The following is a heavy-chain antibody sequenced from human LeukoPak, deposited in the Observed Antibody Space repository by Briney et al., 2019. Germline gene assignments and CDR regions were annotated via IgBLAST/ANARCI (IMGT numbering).Heavy chain of an antibody. Sequence: KPSETLSLTCTVAGGSISSSSYDWGWIRQPPGKGLEWIGSIYYSGSTYYNPSLKSRVTISVDTSKNQFSLKRSSVSAADTAVYYCARRWRAIDYWGQGTLVTVSS. V-gene: IGHV4-39*01. J-gene: IGHJ4*02. D-gene: IGHD2-15*01. CDR2: IYYSGST. CDR3: ARRWRAIDY. CDR1: GGSISSSSYD.